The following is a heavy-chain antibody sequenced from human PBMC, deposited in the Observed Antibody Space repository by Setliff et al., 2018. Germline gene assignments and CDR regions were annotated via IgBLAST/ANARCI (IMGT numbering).Heavy chain of an antibody. V-gene: IGHV1-18*01. CDR3: ARDTPNYYDSSGYYLGGIVIYYYYYYMDV. J-gene: IGHJ6*03. Sequence: EASVKVSCKASGYTFTSYGISWVRQAPGQGLEWMGWISAYNGNTNYAQKLQGRVTMTTDTSTSTAYMELRSLRSDDTAVYYRARDTPNYYDSSGYYLGGIVIYYYYYYMDVWGKGTTVTVSS. CDR1: GYTFTSYG. CDR2: ISAYNGNT. D-gene: IGHD3-22*01.